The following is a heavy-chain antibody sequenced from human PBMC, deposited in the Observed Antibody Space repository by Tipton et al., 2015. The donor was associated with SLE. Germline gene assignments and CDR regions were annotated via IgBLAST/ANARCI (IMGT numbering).Heavy chain of an antibody. D-gene: IGHD3-22*01. V-gene: IGHV1-69*09. CDR1: GGTFSSYA. J-gene: IGHJ4*02. CDR2: IIPILGIA. CDR3: ALYYYDSSGYYAFDY. Sequence: QLVQSGAEVKKPGSSVKVSCKASGGTFSSYAISWVRQAPGQGLEWMGRIIPILGIANYAQKFQGRVTITADKSTSTAYMELSSLRSEDSAVYYCALYYYDSSGYYAFDYWGQGTLVTVSS.